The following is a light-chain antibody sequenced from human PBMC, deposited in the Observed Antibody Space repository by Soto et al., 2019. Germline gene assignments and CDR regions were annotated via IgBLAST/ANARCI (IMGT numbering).Light chain of an antibody. CDR3: EQYNNWPPIT. V-gene: IGKV3-15*01. Sequence: EIVMTQSPATLSVSPGERATLSCRASQSVSSNLAWYQQKPGQAPRLLIYGASTRATGIPARFSGSVSGTEFTLTISSLQSEEFAGYYCEQYNNWPPITFGQGTRLEIK. J-gene: IGKJ5*01. CDR1: QSVSSN. CDR2: GAS.